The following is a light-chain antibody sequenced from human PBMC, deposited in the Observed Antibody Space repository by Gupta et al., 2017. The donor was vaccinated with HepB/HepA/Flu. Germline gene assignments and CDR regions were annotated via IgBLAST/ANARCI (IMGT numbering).Light chain of an antibody. CDR1: SGDSHYS. V-gene: IGLV4-60*03. CDR3: ETWDSNIRV. CDR2: VESSGRY. Sequence: QLMVTQSSSASASLGSSVKLTCTLSSGDSHYSTGWHQQQPGKAPRFLMKVESSGRYNTGSGIPDRFSGSSSGAARYLTISNLQAEDEDDYYCETWDSNIRVFGGGTKLTVL. J-gene: IGLJ2*01.